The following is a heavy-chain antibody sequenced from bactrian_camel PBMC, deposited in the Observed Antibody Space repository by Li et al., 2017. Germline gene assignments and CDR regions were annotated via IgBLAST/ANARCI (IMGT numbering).Heavy chain of an antibody. V-gene: IGHV3S31*01. J-gene: IGHJ4*01. CDR1: GFTFSAYD. CDR3: AAGGFGY. D-gene: IGHD8*01. Sequence: DVQLVESGGGLVQPGGSLRLSCAASGFTFSAYDMSWVRQGPGKEPEWVSAIKGDGSKTYYADSVKGRFTISEDNAKNTLYLQMNNLKPEDTALYYCAAGGFGYWGQGTQVTVS. CDR2: IKGDGSKT.